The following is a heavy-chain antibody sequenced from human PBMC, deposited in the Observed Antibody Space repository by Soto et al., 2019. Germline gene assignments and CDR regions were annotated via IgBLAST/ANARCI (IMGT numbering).Heavy chain of an antibody. CDR1: GGSVSSGSYY. J-gene: IGHJ4*02. V-gene: IGHV4-61*01. CDR2: IYYSGST. Sequence: SETLSLTCTVSGGSVSSGSYYWSWIRQPPGKGLEWIGYIYYSGSTNYNPSLKSRVTISVDTSKNQFSLKLSSVTAADTAVYYCARGGKISAYYFDYWGQGTLVTVSS. CDR3: ARGGKISAYYFDY. D-gene: IGHD3-16*01.